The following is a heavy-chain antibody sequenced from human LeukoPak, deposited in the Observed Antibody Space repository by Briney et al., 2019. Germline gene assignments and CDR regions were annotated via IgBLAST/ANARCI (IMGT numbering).Heavy chain of an antibody. Sequence: ASVKVSCKASGYTFNRYGISWVRQAPGQGLEWMGWISAYNGNTKYSQKVQGRVTMTTDTSTSTAYMELSRLRSDDTAVYYCARDTHLVGATVDAFDIWGQGTMVTVSS. CDR3: ARDTHLVGATVDAFDI. CDR2: ISAYNGNT. V-gene: IGHV1-18*01. D-gene: IGHD1-26*01. CDR1: GYTFNRYG. J-gene: IGHJ3*02.